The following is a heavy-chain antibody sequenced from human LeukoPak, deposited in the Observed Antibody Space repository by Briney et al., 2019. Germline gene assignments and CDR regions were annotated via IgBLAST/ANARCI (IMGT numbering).Heavy chain of an antibody. Sequence: PPETLSLTCTVSGGSISSYYWSWIRQPPGKGLEYIGYIYCSGSTNYNPSLKSRVTISVDTSKNQFSLKLSSVTAADTAVYYCARESHYSNYYYYYMDVWGKGTTVTVSS. CDR2: IYCSGST. V-gene: IGHV4-59*01. CDR3: ARESHYSNYYYYYMDV. D-gene: IGHD4-11*01. J-gene: IGHJ6*03. CDR1: GGSISSYY.